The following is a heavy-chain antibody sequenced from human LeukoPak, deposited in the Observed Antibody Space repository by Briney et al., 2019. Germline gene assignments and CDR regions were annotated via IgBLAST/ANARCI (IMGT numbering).Heavy chain of an antibody. V-gene: IGHV1-2*02. CDR2: INPHSGGT. Sequence: ASVKVSCKASGYTFTGYYIHWVRQAPEQGLEWMGWINPHSGGTNYAQKFQGRVTMTRDTSISTAYMELSRPRSDDTAVYYCAGDISYDSSDYWGQGTLVTVSS. J-gene: IGHJ4*02. CDR1: GYTFTGYY. D-gene: IGHD3-22*01. CDR3: AGDISYDSSDY.